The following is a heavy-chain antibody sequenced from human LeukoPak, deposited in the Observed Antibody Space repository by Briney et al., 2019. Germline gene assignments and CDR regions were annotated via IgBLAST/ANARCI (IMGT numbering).Heavy chain of an antibody. J-gene: IGHJ5*02. CDR2: IGSSDGKT. Sequence: GGSLRLSCGASGFTFSSYAMSWVRQTPAKGLEWVASIGSSDGKTYYADFAKGRFTISRDISKSTVYLNLNSLRVEDTAVYFCARDMSGSFPNWFDPWGQGTLVTVSS. CDR3: ARDMSGSFPNWFDP. D-gene: IGHD1-26*01. V-gene: IGHV3-23*01. CDR1: GFTFSSYA.